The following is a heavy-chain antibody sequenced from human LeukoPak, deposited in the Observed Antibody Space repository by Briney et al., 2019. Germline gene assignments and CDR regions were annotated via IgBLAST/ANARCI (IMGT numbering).Heavy chain of an antibody. J-gene: IGHJ5*02. CDR2: ISGYNGNT. CDR1: VYTFTSYG. V-gene: IGHV1-18*01. CDR3: ARDGRHRYYYDSSGFYGSWFDP. Sequence: ASVKVSCKASVYTFTSYGISWVRQAPGQGLEWMGWISGYNGNTKYAQKLQGRVTMTTDTSTTTAYMELSSLRSDDTAVYYCARDGRHRYYYDSSGFYGSWFDPWGQGTLVTVSS. D-gene: IGHD3-22*01.